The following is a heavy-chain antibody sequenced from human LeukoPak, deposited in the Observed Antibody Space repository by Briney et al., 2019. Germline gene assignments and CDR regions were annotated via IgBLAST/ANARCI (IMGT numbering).Heavy chain of an antibody. D-gene: IGHD3-22*01. CDR3: ARDFPLGAYYYDSSGYPYFDY. V-gene: IGHV3-20*04. J-gene: IGHJ4*02. Sequence: GGSLRLSCAASGFTFDDYVMSWVRQAPGKGLEWVSGINWNGGSTGYADCVKGRFTISRDNAKNSLYLQMNSLRAEDTALYYCARDFPLGAYYYDSSGYPYFDYWGQGTLVTVSS. CDR2: INWNGGST. CDR1: GFTFDDYV.